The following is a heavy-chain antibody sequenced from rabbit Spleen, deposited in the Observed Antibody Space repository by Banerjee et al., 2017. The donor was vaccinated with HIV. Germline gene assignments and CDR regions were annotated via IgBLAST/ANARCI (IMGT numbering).Heavy chain of an antibody. D-gene: IGHD4-1*01. Sequence: QEQLVESGGGLVQPEGSLTLTCSASGVSFSGSSYMCWVRQAPGKGLEWIACIDSGSSGFTYFASWAKGRFTISKTSSTTVTLQMTSLTAADTATYFCARDLAGVIGWNFDLWGPGTLVTVS. CDR2: IDSGSSGFT. CDR1: GVSFSGSSY. V-gene: IGHV1S45*01. CDR3: ARDLAGVIGWNFDL. J-gene: IGHJ4*01.